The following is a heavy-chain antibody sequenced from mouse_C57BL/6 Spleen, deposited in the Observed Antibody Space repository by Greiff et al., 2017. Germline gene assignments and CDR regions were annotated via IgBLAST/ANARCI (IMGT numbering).Heavy chain of an antibody. CDR3: ARSEATVGDWYFDV. V-gene: IGHV1-61*01. D-gene: IGHD1-1*01. CDR1: GYTFTSYW. CDR2: IYPSDSET. J-gene: IGHJ1*03. Sequence: VQLQQSGAELVRPGSSVKLSCKASGYTFTSYWMDWVKQRPGQGLEWIGNIYPSDSETHYNQKFKDKATLTVDKSSSTAYMQLSSLTSEDSAVYYCARSEATVGDWYFDVWGTGTTVTVSS.